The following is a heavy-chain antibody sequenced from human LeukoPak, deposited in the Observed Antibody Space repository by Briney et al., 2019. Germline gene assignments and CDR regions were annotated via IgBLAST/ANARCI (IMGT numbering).Heavy chain of an antibody. Sequence: ASVKVSCKASGYTFTGYYMHWVRQAPGQGLEWMGWINPNSGGTNYAQKFQGRVTMTRDTSISTAYMELSRLRSDDTAVYYCARGLTGDPTTGFVYWGQGTLVTVSS. CDR3: ARGLTGDPTTGFVY. V-gene: IGHV1-2*02. D-gene: IGHD7-27*01. CDR2: INPNSGGT. CDR1: GYTFTGYY. J-gene: IGHJ4*02.